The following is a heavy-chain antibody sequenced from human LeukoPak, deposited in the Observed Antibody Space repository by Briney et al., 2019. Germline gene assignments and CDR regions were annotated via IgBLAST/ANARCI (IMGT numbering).Heavy chain of an antibody. CDR3: ALGAYDSSGYYHY. D-gene: IGHD3-22*01. CDR1: GFTFSSYS. V-gene: IGHV3-21*01. CDR2: ISSSSSYI. Sequence: GGSLRLSCAASGFTFSSYSMNWVRQAPGKGLEWVSSISSSSSYIYYADSVKGRFTISRDNAKNSQYLQMNSLRAEDTAVYYCALGAYDSSGYYHYWGQGTLVTVSS. J-gene: IGHJ4*02.